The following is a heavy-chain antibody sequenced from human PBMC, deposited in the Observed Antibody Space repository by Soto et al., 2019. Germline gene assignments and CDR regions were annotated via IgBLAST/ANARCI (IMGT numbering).Heavy chain of an antibody. CDR1: GYTFTFYA. CDR3: ARLIWFRESGNWFDP. Sequence: GASVKVSCKASGYTFTFYAMHWVRQAPGQRLEWMGWINAANGNTRYSQKFQGRVTFTRDTSASIAYLELSSVTAADTAVYYCARLIWFRESGNWFDPWGQGTPVTVSS. J-gene: IGHJ5*02. D-gene: IGHD3-10*01. V-gene: IGHV1-3*01. CDR2: INAANGNT.